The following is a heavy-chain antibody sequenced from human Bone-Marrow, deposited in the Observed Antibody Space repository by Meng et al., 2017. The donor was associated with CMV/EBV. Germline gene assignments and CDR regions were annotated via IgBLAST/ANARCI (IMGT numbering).Heavy chain of an antibody. V-gene: IGHV3-11*05. CDR2: ISSSSSYT. D-gene: IGHD5-12*01. J-gene: IGHJ5*02. CDR3: ARGKDIVATIEENWFDP. CDR1: XFTFSDYY. Sequence: QVQLVESGGXLVKPGGXXRLXXXXXXFTFSDYYMSWIRQAPGKGLEWVSYISSSSSYTNYADSVKGRFTISRDNAKNSLYLQMNSLRAEDTAVYYCARGKDIVATIEENWFDPWGQGTLVTVST.